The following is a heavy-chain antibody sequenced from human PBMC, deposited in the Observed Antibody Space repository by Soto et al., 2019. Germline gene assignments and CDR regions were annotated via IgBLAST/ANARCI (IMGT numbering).Heavy chain of an antibody. Sequence: ASVKVSCKVSGYTFTVYYIYWVRQAPGQGLECMGWINPDSGAPNYAQKFQGRVTMSRDTSFSTAYMELSRLSSDDTAVYYCARVGSSSSYFDYWGQGTLVTVSS. J-gene: IGHJ4*02. CDR1: GYTFTVYY. D-gene: IGHD6-13*01. V-gene: IGHV1-2*02. CDR2: INPDSGAP. CDR3: ARVGSSSSYFDY.